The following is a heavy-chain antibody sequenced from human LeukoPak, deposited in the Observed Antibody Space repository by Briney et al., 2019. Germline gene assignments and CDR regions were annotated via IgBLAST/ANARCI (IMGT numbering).Heavy chain of an antibody. J-gene: IGHJ4*02. CDR3: AKGYMAFGSGSYYFDY. CDR2: IKQDGSEK. D-gene: IGHD3-10*01. V-gene: IGHV3-7*03. Sequence: GGSLRLSCAASGFTFSSYWMSWVRRAPGKGLEWVANIKQDGSEKYYVDSVKGRFTISRDNAKNSLYLQMNSLRTEDTALYYCAKGYMAFGSGSYYFDYWGQGTLVTVSS. CDR1: GFTFSSYW.